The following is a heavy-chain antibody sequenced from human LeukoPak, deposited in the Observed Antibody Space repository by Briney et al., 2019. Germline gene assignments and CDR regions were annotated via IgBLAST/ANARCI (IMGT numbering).Heavy chain of an antibody. J-gene: IGHJ4*02. CDR2: INPNSGGT. V-gene: IGHV1-2*06. CDR1: GYIFTGYY. D-gene: IGHD6-19*01. Sequence: GASVKVSCKASGYIFTGYYMHWVRQAPGQGLEWMGRINPNSGGTNYAQKFQGRVTMTRDTSISTAYMELSRLRSDDTAVYYCALIAVAGTVVRRPFDYWGQGTLVTVSS. CDR3: ALIAVAGTVVRRPFDY.